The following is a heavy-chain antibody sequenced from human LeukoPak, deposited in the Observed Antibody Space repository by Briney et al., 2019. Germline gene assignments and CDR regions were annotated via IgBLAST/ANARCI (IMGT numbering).Heavy chain of an antibody. Sequence: GESLRISCKGSGYSFTSYWIGWVRQMPGKGLEWMGIIYPGDSDTRYSPSFQGQVTISADKSISTAYLQWSSLKASDTAMYYCARSPDYGDYRNAFDIWGQGTMVTVSS. J-gene: IGHJ3*02. D-gene: IGHD4-17*01. V-gene: IGHV5-51*01. CDR1: GYSFTSYW. CDR2: IYPGDSDT. CDR3: ARSPDYGDYRNAFDI.